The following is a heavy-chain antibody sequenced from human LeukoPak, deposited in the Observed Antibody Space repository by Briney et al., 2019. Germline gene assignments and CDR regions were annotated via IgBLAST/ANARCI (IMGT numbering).Heavy chain of an antibody. V-gene: IGHV1-2*02. Sequence: ASVKVSCKASGYTFTGYYMHWVRQAPGQGHEWMGWINPNSGGTNYAQKFQGRVTMTRDTSISTAYMELSRLRSDDTAVYYCARDWPALLWFGELEMDVWGKGTTVTISS. J-gene: IGHJ6*04. CDR2: INPNSGGT. CDR3: ARDWPALLWFGELEMDV. D-gene: IGHD3-10*01. CDR1: GYTFTGYY.